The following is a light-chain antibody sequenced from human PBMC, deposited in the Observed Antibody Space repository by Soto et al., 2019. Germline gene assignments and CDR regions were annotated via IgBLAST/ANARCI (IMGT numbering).Light chain of an antibody. CDR3: SLYTSSNTRYV. V-gene: IGLV2-14*01. CDR1: SSDVGGYNY. CDR2: EVS. J-gene: IGLJ1*01. Sequence: QSALTQSASVSGSPGQSITISSTGTSSDVGGYNYVSWYQQLPGKAPKLMIYEVSNRPSGVSHRFSGSKSGNTASLTISGLQAEDEADYYCSLYTSSNTRYVFGTGTKVTVL.